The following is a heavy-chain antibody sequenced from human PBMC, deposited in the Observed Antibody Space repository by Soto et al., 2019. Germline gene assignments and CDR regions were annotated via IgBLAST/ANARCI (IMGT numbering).Heavy chain of an antibody. Sequence: QVQLVASGGGVVQPGRSLRLSCAASGFTFSSYGMHWVRQAPGKGLEWVAVISYDGSNKYYADSVKGRFTISRDNSKNTLYLQMNSLRAEDTAVYYCANQAVFFDYWGQGTLVTVSS. CDR3: ANQAVFFDY. J-gene: IGHJ4*02. CDR2: ISYDGSNK. CDR1: GFTFSSYG. D-gene: IGHD6-25*01. V-gene: IGHV3-30*18.